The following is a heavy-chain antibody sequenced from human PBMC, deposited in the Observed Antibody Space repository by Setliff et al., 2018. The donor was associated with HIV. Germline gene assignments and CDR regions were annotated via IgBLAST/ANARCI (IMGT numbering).Heavy chain of an antibody. D-gene: IGHD3-10*01. CDR1: GFTFSTYA. V-gene: IGHV3-23*01. J-gene: IGHJ4*01. CDR3: AKRTSVGSLV. CDR2: ISGGGGTT. Sequence: PGGSLRLSCAASGFTFSTYAVTWVRQGPGKGLEWVSGISGGGGTTYYAAAVKGRFTISRDNSKNTLYLQMNSLRAEDTAVYYCAKRTSVGSLVWGQGTLVTVSS.